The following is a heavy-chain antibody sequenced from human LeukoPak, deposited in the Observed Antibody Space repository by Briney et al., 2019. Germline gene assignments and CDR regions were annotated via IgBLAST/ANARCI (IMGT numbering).Heavy chain of an antibody. D-gene: IGHD3-10*01. CDR1: GGSISSYY. CDR2: IYYSGST. J-gene: IGHJ4*02. V-gene: IGHV4-59*08. CDR3: ARRTVTMVRDGGYFDY. Sequence: SETLSLTCTVSGGSISSYYWSWIRQPPGKGLEWIGYIYYSGSTNYNPSLKSRVTISVDTYKNQFSLKLSSVTAADTAVYYCARRTVTMVRDGGYFDYWGQGTLVTVSS.